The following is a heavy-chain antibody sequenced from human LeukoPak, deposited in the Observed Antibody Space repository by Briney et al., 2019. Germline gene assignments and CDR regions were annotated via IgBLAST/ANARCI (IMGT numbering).Heavy chain of an antibody. CDR2: INWNGGST. D-gene: IGHD1-26*01. J-gene: IGHJ1*01. Sequence: GGSLRLSCAASGFTFDDYGMSWVRQAPGKGLEWVSGINWNGGSTGYADSVKGRFTISRDNAKNSLYLQMNSLRAEDTALYYCARGGSGSYSLSYFQHWGQGTLVTVSS. V-gene: IGHV3-20*04. CDR3: ARGGSGSYSLSYFQH. CDR1: GFTFDDYG.